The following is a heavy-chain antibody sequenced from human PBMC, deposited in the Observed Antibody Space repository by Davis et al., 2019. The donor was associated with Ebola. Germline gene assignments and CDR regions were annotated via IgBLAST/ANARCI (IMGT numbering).Heavy chain of an antibody. Sequence: AASAKVSCKASGYTFTSYAMNWVRQAPGQGLEWMGWFNTNTGNPTYAQGFTGRFVFSLDTSVSTAYLQISSLKAEDTAVYYCARNSSSLPLYYYNYGMDVWGKGTTVTVSS. CDR3: ARNSSSLPLYYYNYGMDV. J-gene: IGHJ6*04. CDR2: FNTNTGNP. V-gene: IGHV7-4-1*02. D-gene: IGHD6-19*01. CDR1: GYTFTSYA.